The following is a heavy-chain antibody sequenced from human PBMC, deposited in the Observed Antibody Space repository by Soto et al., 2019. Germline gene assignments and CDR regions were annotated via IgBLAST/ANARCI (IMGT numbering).Heavy chain of an antibody. CDR2: INDSGST. V-gene: IGHV4-34*01. Sequence: QVQLQQWGAGLLKPSETLSLTCAVYGGSFSGYYWSWIRPPPGKGLEWIGEINDSGSTNHNPSLKSRVTRGVDTPKNQFALKLSAGTAADTAVYYCARGLVVWFGELSRRGGYYYYMDVWGKGTTVTVSS. CDR1: GGSFSGYY. CDR3: ARGLVVWFGELSRRGGYYYYMDV. D-gene: IGHD3-10*01. J-gene: IGHJ6*03.